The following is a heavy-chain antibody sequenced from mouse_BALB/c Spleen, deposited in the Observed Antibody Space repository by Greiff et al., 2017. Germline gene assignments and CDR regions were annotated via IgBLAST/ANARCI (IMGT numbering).Heavy chain of an antibody. CDR2: INPSTGYT. J-gene: IGHJ4*01. CDR1: GYTFTSYW. D-gene: IGHD2-3*01. Sequence: QVQLQQSGAELAKPGASVKMSCKASGYTFTSYWMHWVKQRPGQGLEWIGYINPSTGYTEYNQKFKDKATLTADKSSSTVYMQLSSLTSEDSAVYYCARSYDGYWGDYWGQGTSVTVSS. CDR3: ARSYDGYWGDY. V-gene: IGHV1-7*01.